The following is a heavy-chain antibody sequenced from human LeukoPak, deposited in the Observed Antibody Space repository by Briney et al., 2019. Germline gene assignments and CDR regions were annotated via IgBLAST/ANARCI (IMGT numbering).Heavy chain of an antibody. CDR2: ISAYNGNT. Sequence: ASGKVSCKASGYTFTSYGISWVRQAPGQGHEWMGWISAYNGNTNYAQKLQGRVTMTTDRSKSKAYMELRRLRSDGTAVYYCERDLGYDSSGYYYSALDNWGQGTMVTASS. V-gene: IGHV1-18*01. CDR1: GYTFTSYG. CDR3: ERDLGYDSSGYYYSALDN. D-gene: IGHD3-22*01. J-gene: IGHJ3*02.